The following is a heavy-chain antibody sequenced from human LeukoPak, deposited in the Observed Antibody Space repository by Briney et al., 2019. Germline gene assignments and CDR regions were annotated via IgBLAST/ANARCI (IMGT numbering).Heavy chain of an antibody. CDR2: ISWNSGSI. V-gene: IGHV3-9*01. Sequence: GGSLRLSCAASGFTFDDYAMHWVRQAPGKGPEWVSGISWNSGSIGYADSVKGRFTISRDNAKNSLYLQMNSLRAEDTALYYCAKAGLVLRYFQHWGQGTLVTVSS. CDR1: GFTFDDYA. CDR3: AKAGLVLRYFQH. D-gene: IGHD2/OR15-2a*01. J-gene: IGHJ1*01.